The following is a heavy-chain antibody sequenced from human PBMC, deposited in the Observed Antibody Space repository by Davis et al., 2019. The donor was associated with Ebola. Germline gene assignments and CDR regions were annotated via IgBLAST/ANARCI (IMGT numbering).Heavy chain of an antibody. Sequence: SVKVSCKASGGTFSSYAISWVRQAPGQGLEWMGRIIPILGIANYAQKFQGRVTITADKSTSTAYMELSSLRSEDTAVYYCARDFVGATGYGMEYYFDYWGQGTLVTVSS. V-gene: IGHV1-69*04. D-gene: IGHD1-26*01. CDR1: GGTFSSYA. CDR3: ARDFVGATGYGMEYYFDY. CDR2: IIPILGIA. J-gene: IGHJ4*02.